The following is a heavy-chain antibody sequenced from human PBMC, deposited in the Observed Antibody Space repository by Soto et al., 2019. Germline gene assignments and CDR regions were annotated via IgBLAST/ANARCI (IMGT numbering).Heavy chain of an antibody. CDR3: AKGGLRRRLDP. Sequence: PGGSLRLSCAGSGFTVNNSSMTWVGQAPGKGLERVSGINDNGEVIYFADSVKGRFTLSRDSAKNTMYLQMNSLTVDDTAVYYCAKGGLRRRLDPWGRGIQVTVSS. V-gene: IGHV3-23*01. CDR2: INDNGEVI. CDR1: GFTVNNSS. J-gene: IGHJ5*02.